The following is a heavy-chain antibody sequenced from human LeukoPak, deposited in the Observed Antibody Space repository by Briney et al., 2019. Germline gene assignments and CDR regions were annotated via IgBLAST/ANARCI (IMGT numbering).Heavy chain of an antibody. CDR2: MNPNSGNT. J-gene: IGHJ4*02. CDR3: ARSGGSRGDHGRVLGDFDY. V-gene: IGHV1-8*01. D-gene: IGHD3-10*01. Sequence: ASVKVSCKASGYTFTSYDINWVRQATGQGLEWMGWMNPNSGNTGYAQKFQGRVTMTRNTSISTAYMELSSLRSEDTAVYYCARSGGSRGDHGRVLGDFDYWGQGTLVTVSS. CDR1: GYTFTSYD.